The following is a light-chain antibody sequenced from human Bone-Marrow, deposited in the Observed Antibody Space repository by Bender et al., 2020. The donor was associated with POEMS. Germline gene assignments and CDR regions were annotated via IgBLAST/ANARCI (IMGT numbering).Light chain of an antibody. CDR3: VAWDASLNGWV. V-gene: IGLV2-14*02. J-gene: IGLJ3*02. CDR2: EGS. CDR1: SSDVGSYNL. Sequence: QSALTQPASVSGSPGQSITISCTGTSSDVGSYNLVSWYQQHPGKAPKLMIYEGSKRPSGVPDRFSGSKSGTSASLAITGLQSDDEAIYFCVAWDASLNGWVFGGGTKLTVL.